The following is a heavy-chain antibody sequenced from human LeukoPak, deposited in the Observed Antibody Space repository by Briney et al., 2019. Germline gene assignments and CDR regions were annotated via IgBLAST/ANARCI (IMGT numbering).Heavy chain of an antibody. CDR3: ARDRGWDMVRGSLYWFDP. V-gene: IGHV4-4*07. CDR2: IYTSGST. J-gene: IGHJ5*02. D-gene: IGHD3-10*01. Sequence: SETLSLTCTVSGGSINSYYWSWIRQPAGKGLEWIGRIYTSGSTNYNPSLKSRVTMSVDTSKNQFSLKLSSVTAADTAVYYCARDRGWDMVRGSLYWFDPWGQGTLVTVSS. CDR1: GGSINSYY.